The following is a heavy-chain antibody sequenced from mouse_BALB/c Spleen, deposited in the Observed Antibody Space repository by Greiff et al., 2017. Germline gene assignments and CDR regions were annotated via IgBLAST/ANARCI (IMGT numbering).Heavy chain of an antibody. Sequence: VKVVESGPGLVAPSQSLSITCTVSGFSLTDYGLSWIRQPPGKGLEWLGVIWGGGSTYYNSALKSRLSISKDNSKSQVFLKMNSLQTDDTAMYYCAKPRYRYDVSAMDYWGQGTSVTVSS. J-gene: IGHJ4*01. D-gene: IGHD2-14*01. CDR1: GFSLTDYG. V-gene: IGHV2-6-5*01. CDR3: AKPRYRYDVSAMDY. CDR2: IWGGGST.